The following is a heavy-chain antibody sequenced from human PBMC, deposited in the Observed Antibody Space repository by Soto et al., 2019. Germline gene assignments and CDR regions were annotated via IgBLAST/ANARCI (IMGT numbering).Heavy chain of an antibody. J-gene: IGHJ1*01. CDR1: GASVDSAGYF. CDR3: ARGTGLSYTYGIDD. Sequence: KPSETLSLTCTVSGASVDSAGYFWTWIRQRPGKGLEWIGHINYSGSTGHTPSLRSRLMVSIDTSKNQFSLKLNSVTAADTAIYYCARGTGLSYTYGIDDWGQGTLVTVSS. D-gene: IGHD5-18*01. CDR2: INYSGST. V-gene: IGHV4-31*03.